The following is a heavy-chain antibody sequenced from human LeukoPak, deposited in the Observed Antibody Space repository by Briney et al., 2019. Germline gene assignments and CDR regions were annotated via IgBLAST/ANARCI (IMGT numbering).Heavy chain of an antibody. Sequence: PSETLSLTCAVYGGSFSGYYWSWIRQPPGEGLEWIGEINHSGSTNYNPSLKSRVTISVDTSKNQFSLKLSSVTAADTAVYYCARGEYCSSTHLLESGGSSGCHFDYWGQGTLVTVSS. CDR3: ARGEYCSSTHLLESGGSSGCHFDY. CDR2: INHSGST. V-gene: IGHV4-34*01. D-gene: IGHD2-2*01. CDR1: GGSFSGYY. J-gene: IGHJ4*02.